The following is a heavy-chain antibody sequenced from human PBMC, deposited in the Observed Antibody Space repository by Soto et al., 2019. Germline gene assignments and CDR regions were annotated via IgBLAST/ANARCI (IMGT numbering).Heavy chain of an antibody. CDR1: GFTFSSYG. D-gene: IGHD2-8*01. V-gene: IGHV3-33*01. Sequence: GGSLRLSCAASGFTFSSYGMHWVRQAPGKGLEWVAVIWYDGSNKYYADSVKGRFTISRDNSKNTLYLQMNSLRAEDTAVYYCARDNGSPNYYYYYMDVWGKGTTVTVSS. CDR2: IWYDGSNK. CDR3: ARDNGSPNYYYYYMDV. J-gene: IGHJ6*03.